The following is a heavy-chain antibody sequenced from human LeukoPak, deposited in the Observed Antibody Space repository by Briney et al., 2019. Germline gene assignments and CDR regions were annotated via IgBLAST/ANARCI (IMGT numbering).Heavy chain of an antibody. CDR3: ARGPSYDFWSGYYYYYYMDV. Sequence: SETLSLTCSVSGGSFSNHFWSWVRQPAGKGLDGIGRIYPSGNTNYNPSLKRRVTLSVDTSKTQFYLSLSSVTAADTAVYYCARGPSYDFWSGYYYYYYMDVWGKGTTVTVSS. D-gene: IGHD3-3*01. J-gene: IGHJ6*03. CDR2: IYPSGNT. CDR1: GGSFSNHF. V-gene: IGHV4-4*07.